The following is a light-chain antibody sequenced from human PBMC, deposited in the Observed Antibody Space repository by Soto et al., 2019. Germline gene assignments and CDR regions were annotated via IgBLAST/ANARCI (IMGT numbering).Light chain of an antibody. V-gene: IGKV3D-15*01. J-gene: IGKJ4*01. CDR3: QQYDDWLRLT. CDR1: QSVNIY. Sequence: EIVMTQSPATLSVSPGERATLSCRASQSVNIYLAWYHQKPGQAPRLLIFDASSRATGIPARFSGSGSGTEFNLTISSLQSEDFAVYFCQQYDDWLRLTFGGGTKVEIK. CDR2: DAS.